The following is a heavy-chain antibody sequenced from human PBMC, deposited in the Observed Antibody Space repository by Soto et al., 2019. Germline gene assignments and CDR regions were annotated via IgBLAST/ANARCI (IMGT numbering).Heavy chain of an antibody. CDR3: ARSNIWFGDMDY. D-gene: IGHD3-10*01. J-gene: IGHJ4*02. CDR2: IYSGGST. CDR1: GFTVSSNY. V-gene: IGHV3-66*02. Sequence: EVQLVESGGGLVQPGGSLRLSCAASGFTVSSNYMSWVRQAPGKGLEWVSVIYSGGSTYYADSVKGRFTISRDNSKNTLYLKMNGLRAEDTAVYYCARSNIWFGDMDYWGQGTLVTVSS.